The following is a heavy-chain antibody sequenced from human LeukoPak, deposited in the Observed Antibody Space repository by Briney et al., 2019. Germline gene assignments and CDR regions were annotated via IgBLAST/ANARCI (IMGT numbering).Heavy chain of an antibody. CDR1: GGSISSSNW. V-gene: IGHV4-4*02. J-gene: IGHJ4*02. D-gene: IGHD3-22*01. Sequence: PSETLSLTCAVSGGSISSSNWWSWVRQPPGKGLEWIGEIYHSGSTNYNPSLKSRVTISVDKSKNQFSLKLSSVTAADTAVYYCARGRYYDSSGDLYYLDYWGQGTLVTVSS. CDR2: IYHSGST. CDR3: ARGRYYDSSGDLYYLDY.